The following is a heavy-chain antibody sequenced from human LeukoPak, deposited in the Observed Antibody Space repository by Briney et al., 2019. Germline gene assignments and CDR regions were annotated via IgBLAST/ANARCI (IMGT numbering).Heavy chain of an antibody. V-gene: IGHV3-15*01. CDR1: GFTFSNAW. CDR2: IKSKTDGGTT. CDR3: TIDGSKITFGGVIVFDY. Sequence: GGSLRLSCAASGFTFSNAWMSWVRQAPGKGLEWVGRIKSKTDGGTTDYAAPVKGRFTISRDDSKNTLYLQMNSLKTEDTAVYYCTIDGSKITFGGVIVFDYWGQGTLVTVSS. D-gene: IGHD3-16*02. J-gene: IGHJ4*02.